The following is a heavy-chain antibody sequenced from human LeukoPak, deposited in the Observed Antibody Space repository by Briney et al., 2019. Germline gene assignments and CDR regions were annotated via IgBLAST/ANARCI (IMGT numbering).Heavy chain of an antibody. CDR2: VYHSGGA. J-gene: IGHJ4*02. CDR1: GASIASHSW. Sequence: SETLSLTCAVSGASIASHSWWSWVRQPPGKGLEWIGEVYHSGGANYKPSLKSRVTISVDTSRNHFFLKLTSVTAADTAVYYCAKASVTTMGMYYFDYWGQGTLVTVSS. D-gene: IGHD4-17*01. CDR3: AKASVTTMGMYYFDY. V-gene: IGHV4/OR15-8*01.